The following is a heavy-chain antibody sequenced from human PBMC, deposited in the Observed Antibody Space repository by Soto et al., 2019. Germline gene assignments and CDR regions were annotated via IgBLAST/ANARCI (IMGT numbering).Heavy chain of an antibody. CDR2: INAGNGNT. D-gene: IGHD2-2*01. CDR1: GYTFTIYA. Sequence: GASVNVSCKASGYTFTIYAMHWVRQAPGQRLEWMGWINAGNGNTKYSQKFQGRVTITRDTSASTAYMELSSLRSEDTAVYYCARGRSRTSTSYYHNAAFDIWGQGTMVTV. CDR3: ARGRSRTSTSYYHNAAFDI. J-gene: IGHJ3*02. V-gene: IGHV1-3*01.